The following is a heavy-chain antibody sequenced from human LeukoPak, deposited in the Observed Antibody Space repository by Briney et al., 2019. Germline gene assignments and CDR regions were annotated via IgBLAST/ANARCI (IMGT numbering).Heavy chain of an antibody. CDR1: GYIFISYA. J-gene: IGHJ6*02. CDR3: ARGPGITGTAPGMDV. V-gene: IGHV1-3*01. Sequence: GASVKVSCKASGYIFISYAMHWVRQAPGHRLEWMGWINAGAGNTKYSQKFQGRVTITRDTSASTAYMELTSLRSEDTAVYYCARGPGITGTAPGMDVWGQGTTVTVSS. D-gene: IGHD1-7*01. CDR2: INAGAGNT.